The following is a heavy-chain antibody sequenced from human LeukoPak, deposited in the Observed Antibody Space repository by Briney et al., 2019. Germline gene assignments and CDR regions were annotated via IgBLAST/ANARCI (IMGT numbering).Heavy chain of an antibody. V-gene: IGHV3-30*02. CDR3: AREAYYDILTGYRGKYFDY. Sequence: GGSLRLSCAASGFTSSSYGMHWVRQAPGKGLEWVAFIRYDGSNKYYADSVKGRFTISRDNSKNTLYLQMNSLRAEDTALYYCAREAYYDILTGYRGKYFDYWGQGTLVTVSS. CDR2: IRYDGSNK. J-gene: IGHJ4*02. CDR1: GFTSSSYG. D-gene: IGHD3-9*01.